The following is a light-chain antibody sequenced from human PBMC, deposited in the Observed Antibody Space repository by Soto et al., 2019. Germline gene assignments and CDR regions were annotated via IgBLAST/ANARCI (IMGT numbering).Light chain of an antibody. Sequence: DIQMTQSPSSVSASVGDRVTITCRASQGISRWLIWYQQKPGKAPKLLIYSASTLHSGVPSRFSGSGSGTDFTLTIGSLQPEDFATYYCQQANSLPLTFGGGTKVEIK. V-gene: IGKV1-12*01. J-gene: IGKJ4*01. CDR3: QQANSLPLT. CDR2: SAS. CDR1: QGISRW.